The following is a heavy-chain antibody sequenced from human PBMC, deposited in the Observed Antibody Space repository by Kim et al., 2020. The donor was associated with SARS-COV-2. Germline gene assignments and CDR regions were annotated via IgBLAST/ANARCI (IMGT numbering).Heavy chain of an antibody. V-gene: IGHV3-30*18. CDR2: MSYDGSNK. CDR3: AKDHYDFWSGYYLSYYYYGMDV. CDR1: GFTFSSYG. D-gene: IGHD3-3*01. Sequence: GGSLRLSCAASGFTFSSYGMHWVRQAPGKGLEWVAVMSYDGSNKYYADSVKGRFTISRDNSKNTLYLQMNSLRAEDTAVYYCAKDHYDFWSGYYLSYYYYGMDVWGQGTTVTVSS. J-gene: IGHJ6*02.